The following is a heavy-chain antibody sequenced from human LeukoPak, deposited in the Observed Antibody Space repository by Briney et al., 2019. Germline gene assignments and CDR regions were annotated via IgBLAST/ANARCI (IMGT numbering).Heavy chain of an antibody. V-gene: IGHV3-30*18. D-gene: IGHD6-13*01. J-gene: IGHJ5*02. CDR3: AKGEAAAGTSAPFDP. Sequence: GGSLRLSCAASGFTFSSYGMHWVRQAPGKGLEWVAVISYDGSNKYYADSVKGRFTISRDNSKNTLYLQMNSLRAEDTAVYYCAKGEAAAGTSAPFDPWGQGTLVTVSS. CDR1: GFTFSSYG. CDR2: ISYDGSNK.